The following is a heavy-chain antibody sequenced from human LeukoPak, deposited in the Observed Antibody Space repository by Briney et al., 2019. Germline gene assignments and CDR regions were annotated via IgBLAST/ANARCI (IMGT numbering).Heavy chain of an antibody. Sequence: GTSVKVSCKTSGFTFSSSTVQWGRQARGQRLEWLGWIGLGSGDTKYAQRVQERLTLTRDMSTNTAYMELSSLRSEDTAVYYCVAERYSDGCCWFDPWGQGTLVTVSS. CDR2: IGLGSGDT. J-gene: IGHJ5*02. V-gene: IGHV1-58*01. CDR1: GFTFSSST. D-gene: IGHD6-25*01. CDR3: VAERYSDGCCWFDP.